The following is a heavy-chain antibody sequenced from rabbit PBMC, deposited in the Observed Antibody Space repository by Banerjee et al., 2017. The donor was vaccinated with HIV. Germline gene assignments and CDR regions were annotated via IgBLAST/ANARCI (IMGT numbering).Heavy chain of an antibody. CDR1: GFSFSNKYV. CDR3: AGSTGGGNYRMNL. CDR2: INTSTGNP. V-gene: IGHV1S45*01. D-gene: IGHD4-1*01. Sequence: QEQLEESGGDLVKPEGSLTLTCTASGFSFSNKYVMCWVRQAPGKGLEWIACINTSTGNPASANGAKGRFTISKPRSPTVPLQMPGLPAADTATYFCAGSTGGGNYRMNLWGPGPRVTVS. J-gene: IGHJ4*01.